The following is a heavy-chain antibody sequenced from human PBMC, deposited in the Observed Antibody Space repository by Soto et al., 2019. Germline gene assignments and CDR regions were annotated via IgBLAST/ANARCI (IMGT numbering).Heavy chain of an antibody. CDR1: GFTFSSYA. CDR2: ISYDGSNK. Sequence: GESLKISCAASGFTFSSYAMHWVRQAPGKGLEWVAVISYDGSNKYYADSVKGRFTISRDNSKNTLYLQMNSLRAEDTAVYYCARVNRTVVPYFDYWGQGTLVTVSS. D-gene: IGHD2-15*01. V-gene: IGHV3-30-3*01. J-gene: IGHJ4*02. CDR3: ARVNRTVVPYFDY.